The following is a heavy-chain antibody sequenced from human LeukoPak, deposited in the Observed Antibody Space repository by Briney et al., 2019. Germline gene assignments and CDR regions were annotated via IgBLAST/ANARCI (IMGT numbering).Heavy chain of an antibody. V-gene: IGHV1-18*01. D-gene: IGHD2-2*02. CDR2: ISAYNGNT. CDR1: GYTFTSYG. Sequence: GASVKVSCKASGYTFTSYGISWVRQAPGQGLEWMGWISAYNGNTNYAQKLQGRVTMTTDTSTSTAYMELRSLRSDDTAVYYCARVIVVVPAAIRHCYYYYMDVWGKGTTVTVSS. CDR3: ARVIVVVPAAIRHCYYYYMDV. J-gene: IGHJ6*03.